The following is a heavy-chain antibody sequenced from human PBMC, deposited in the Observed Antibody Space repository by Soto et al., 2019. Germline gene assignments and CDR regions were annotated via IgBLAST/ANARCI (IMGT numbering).Heavy chain of an antibody. V-gene: IGHV1-69*13. Sequence: ASVKVSCKASGGTFSSYAISWVRQAPGQGLEWMGGIIPIFGTANYAQKFQGRVTITADESTSTAYMELSSLRSEDTAVYYCARAWIFGVVIKGYYGMDVWGQGTTVTVSS. CDR2: IIPIFGTA. CDR1: GGTFSSYA. D-gene: IGHD3-3*01. CDR3: ARAWIFGVVIKGYYGMDV. J-gene: IGHJ6*02.